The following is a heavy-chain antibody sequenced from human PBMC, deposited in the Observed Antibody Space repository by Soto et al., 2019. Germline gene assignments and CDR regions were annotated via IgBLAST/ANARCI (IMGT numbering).Heavy chain of an antibody. Sequence: SVKVSCKASGGTFSSYAISWVRQAPGQGLEWMGGIIPIFGTANYAQKFQGRVTITADESTSTAYMELSSLRSEDTAVYYCAGSYYYDSSGYYYFDYWGQGTLVTVSS. J-gene: IGHJ4*02. CDR2: IIPIFGTA. CDR3: AGSYYYDSSGYYYFDY. D-gene: IGHD3-22*01. CDR1: GGTFSSYA. V-gene: IGHV1-69*13.